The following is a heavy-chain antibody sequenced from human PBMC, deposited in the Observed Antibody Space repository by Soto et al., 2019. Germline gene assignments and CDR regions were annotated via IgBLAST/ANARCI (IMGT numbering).Heavy chain of an antibody. CDR3: ARASEFSGSGFDY. J-gene: IGHJ4*02. CDR2: VTGSGGST. Sequence: EVQLAESGGGLVQPGGSLRLSCAATGFTFRNFAMSWVRQAPGKGLEWVSLVTGSGGSTFHAASVKGRFIMSRDNAKETMCRQMNSLRAEDTAVYYCARASEFSGSGFDYWGQGTLVTVSS. CDR1: GFTFRNFA. D-gene: IGHD3-10*01. V-gene: IGHV3-23*04.